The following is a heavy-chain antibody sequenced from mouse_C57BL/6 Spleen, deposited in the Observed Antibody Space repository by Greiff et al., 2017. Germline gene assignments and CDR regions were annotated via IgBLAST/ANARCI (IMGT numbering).Heavy chain of an antibody. CDR2: ISYDGSN. CDR1: GYSITSGYY. D-gene: IGHD1-1*01. V-gene: IGHV3-6*01. J-gene: IGHJ4*01. Sequence: EVKLQESGPGLVKPSQSLSLTCSVTGYSITSGYYWNWIRQFPGNKLEWMGYISYDGSNNYNPSLKNRISITRDTSKNQFFLKLNSVTTEDTATYYCARDYYGTYYYAMDYWGQGTSVTVSS. CDR3: ARDYYGTYYYAMDY.